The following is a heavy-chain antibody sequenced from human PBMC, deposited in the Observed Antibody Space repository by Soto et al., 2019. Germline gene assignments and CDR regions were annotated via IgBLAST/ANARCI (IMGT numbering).Heavy chain of an antibody. CDR3: AMGDNSVAPTPQAV. CDR1: GYIFVNYG. D-gene: IGHD3-16*01. Sequence: QVQLVQSGDEVRKPGSSVKVSCKASGYIFVNYGIAWVRQAPGQGLEWMGWFSPYSGNTHYASKVQGRLTMTTDTCTSSAYRDRGSLTSDDTAVYYCAMGDNSVAPTPQAVWGQGTTVTVSS. CDR2: FSPYSGNT. J-gene: IGHJ6*02. V-gene: IGHV1-18*01.